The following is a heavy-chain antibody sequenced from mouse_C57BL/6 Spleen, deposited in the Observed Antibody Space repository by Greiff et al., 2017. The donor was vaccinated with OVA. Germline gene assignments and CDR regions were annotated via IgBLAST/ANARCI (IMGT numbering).Heavy chain of an antibody. D-gene: IGHD1-1*01. CDR1: GYTFTSYG. CDR3: ARNWFITTVVATRGYFDY. V-gene: IGHV1-81*01. Sequence: VQLQQSGAELARPGASVKLSCKASGYTFTSYGISWVKQRTGQGLEWIGEIYPRSGNTYYNEKFKGKATLTADKSSSTAYMELRSLTSEDSAVYFCARNWFITTVVATRGYFDYWGQGTTLTVSS. CDR2: IYPRSGNT. J-gene: IGHJ2*01.